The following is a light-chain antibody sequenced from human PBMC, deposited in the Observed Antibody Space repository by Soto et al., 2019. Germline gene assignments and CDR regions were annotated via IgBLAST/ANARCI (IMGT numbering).Light chain of an antibody. CDR1: QSISSY. J-gene: IGKJ1*01. V-gene: IGKV1-39*01. Sequence: DIQMTQSPSSLSASVGDRVTITCRASQSISSYLNWYQQKPGKAPKLLIYAAYSLQSGVQSRFSGSGSGTDFTLTINSLQPEDFATYYCIQDYNYPRTFGQGTKVDIK. CDR2: AAY. CDR3: IQDYNYPRT.